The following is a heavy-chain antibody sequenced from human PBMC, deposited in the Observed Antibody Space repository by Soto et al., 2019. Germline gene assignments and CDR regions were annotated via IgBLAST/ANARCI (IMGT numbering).Heavy chain of an antibody. V-gene: IGHV1-18*01. CDR3: ARCYCSVGSCYTCWHFDL. Sequence: QVQLVQSGAEVKEPGASVKLSCQASGYTFMNYAISWVRQAPGQGLEWMGWISPSTGNTDQAQNFQGRVTMTLDTSTNTATMELRILRSDDSAVYYCARCYCSVGSCYTCWHFDLWGRGTLVTVSS. D-gene: IGHD2-15*01. CDR1: GYTFMNYA. J-gene: IGHJ2*01. CDR2: ISPSTGNT.